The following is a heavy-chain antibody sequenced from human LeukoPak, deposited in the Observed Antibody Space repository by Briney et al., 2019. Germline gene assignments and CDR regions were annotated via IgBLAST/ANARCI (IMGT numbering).Heavy chain of an antibody. D-gene: IGHD3-22*01. CDR2: INPSGGST. V-gene: IGHV1-46*01. CDR1: GCTFTSYY. CDR3: ASMYYYDSSGYYHQEYYFDY. J-gene: IGHJ4*02. Sequence: ASVKVSCQASGCTFTSYYMHWVRQAPRQGLEWMGIINPSGGSTSYAQKFQGRVTMTRDTSTSTVYMELSSLRSEDTAVYYCASMYYYDSSGYYHQEYYFDYWGQGTLVTVSS.